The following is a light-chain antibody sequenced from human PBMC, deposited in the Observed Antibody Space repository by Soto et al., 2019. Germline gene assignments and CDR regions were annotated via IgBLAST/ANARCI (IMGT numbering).Light chain of an antibody. Sequence: EIVLTQSPGTLSLSPGERATLSCRASQSVSSSSYLAWYQQKPGQAPRLLIYGASSRATGIPDRFSSSRSETDFTLTISRLEPEDFAVYYCRQYGSSPSYSFGQGTKLEIK. V-gene: IGKV3-20*01. CDR2: GAS. J-gene: IGKJ2*01. CDR1: QSVSSSSY. CDR3: RQYGSSPSYS.